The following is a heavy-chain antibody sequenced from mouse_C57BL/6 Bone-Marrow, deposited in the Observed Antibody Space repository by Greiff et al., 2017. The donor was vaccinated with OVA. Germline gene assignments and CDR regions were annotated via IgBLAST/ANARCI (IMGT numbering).Heavy chain of an antibody. Sequence: LVESGAELVRPGTSVKMSCKASGYTFTNYWIGWAKQRPGHGLEWIGDIYPGGGYTNYNEKFKGKATLTADKSSSTAYMQFSRLTSEDSAIYYCARGSNYDWYFDVWGTGTTVTVSS. J-gene: IGHJ1*03. CDR1: GYTFTNYW. V-gene: IGHV1-63*01. D-gene: IGHD2-5*01. CDR2: IYPGGGYT. CDR3: ARGSNYDWYFDV.